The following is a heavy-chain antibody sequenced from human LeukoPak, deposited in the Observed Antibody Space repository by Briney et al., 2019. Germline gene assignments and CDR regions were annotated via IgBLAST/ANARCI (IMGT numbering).Heavy chain of an antibody. CDR2: ISGSGGST. Sequence: GGSLRLSCAASGFTFSSYAMSWVRQAPGKGLEWVSAISGSGGSTYYADSVKGRFTISRDNSKNTLYLQMNSLRAEDTAVYYCAKDQVRSSGWYYYYGMDVWGQGTTVTVSS. CDR1: GFTFSSYA. CDR3: AKDQVRSSGWYYYYGMDV. D-gene: IGHD6-19*01. J-gene: IGHJ6*02. V-gene: IGHV3-23*01.